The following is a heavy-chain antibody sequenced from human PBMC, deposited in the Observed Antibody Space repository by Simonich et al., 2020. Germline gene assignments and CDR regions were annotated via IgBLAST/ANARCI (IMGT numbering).Heavy chain of an antibody. D-gene: IGHD2-2*01. V-gene: IGHV3-21*01. Sequence: EVQLVESGGGLVKPGGSLRLSCAASGFTFSSYSMNWVRQAPGKGLEWVSSISSSSSYIYYADSGKGRFTMYRNNAKNSLYLQMNSLRAEDTAVYYWAGGVYCSSTSCSTYYYYGMDVWGQGTTVTVSS. CDR2: ISSSSSYI. J-gene: IGHJ6*02. CDR1: GFTFSSYS. CDR3: AGGVYCSSTSCSTYYYYGMDV.